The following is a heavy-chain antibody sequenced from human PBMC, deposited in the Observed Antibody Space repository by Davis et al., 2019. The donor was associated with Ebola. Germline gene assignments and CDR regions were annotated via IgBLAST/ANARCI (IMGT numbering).Heavy chain of an antibody. V-gene: IGHV3-7*01. J-gene: IGHJ2*01. CDR1: GFIVSDKY. D-gene: IGHD2-21*02. CDR2: IKEDGSEK. CDR3: VRDPALVVTGGGWFFGL. Sequence: GESLKISCVVSGFIVSDKYMSWVRQAPGKGLEWVATIKEDGSEKYYADSVKGRFTVSRDNAKNSLYLQMNSLRAEDTAVYYCVRDPALVVTGGGWFFGLWGRGTLVTVSS.